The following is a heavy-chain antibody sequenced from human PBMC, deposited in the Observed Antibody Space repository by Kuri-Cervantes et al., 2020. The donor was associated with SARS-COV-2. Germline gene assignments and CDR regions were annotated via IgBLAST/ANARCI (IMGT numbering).Heavy chain of an antibody. CDR2: INYSGSS. J-gene: IGHJ4*02. V-gene: IGHV4-59*12. CDR1: GGSISSDY. CDR3: ARLGSGWPGIDS. Sequence: CTVSGGSISSDYWSWIRQPPGKGLEWIGFINYSGSSNYNPSLKSRVSISVDTSKNQFSLWLSSVTAADTAVYYCARLGSGWPGIDSWGQGTLVTVSS. D-gene: IGHD6-19*01.